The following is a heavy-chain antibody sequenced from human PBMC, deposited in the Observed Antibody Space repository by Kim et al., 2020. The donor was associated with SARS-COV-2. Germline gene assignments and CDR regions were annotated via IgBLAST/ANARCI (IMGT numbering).Heavy chain of an antibody. CDR1: GGSVSSGSYY. D-gene: IGHD2-15*01. J-gene: IGHJ4*02. CDR2: IYYSGST. V-gene: IGHV4-61*01. CDR3: ARGRGDIVVVVAATPPSFDN. Sequence: SETLSLTCTVSGGSVSSGSYYWSWIRQPPGKGLEWIGYIYYSGSTNYNPSLKSRVTISVDTSKNQFSLQLSSVTAADTGVYNCARGRGDIVVVVAATPPSFDNWGQGTLVTVSS.